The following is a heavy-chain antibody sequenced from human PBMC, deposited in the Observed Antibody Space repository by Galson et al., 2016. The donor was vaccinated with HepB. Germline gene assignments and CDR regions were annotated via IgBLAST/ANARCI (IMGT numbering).Heavy chain of an antibody. CDR2: ISSSSSYI. D-gene: IGHD3-9*01. Sequence: SLRLSCAASGFIFSDYSMSWVRQAPGKGLEWVSSISSSSSYIYYADSVKGRFTISRDNAKNSLYLQMNSLRAEDTAMYYCARDMGYDIFEDVWGQGTTVTVSS. CDR3: ARDMGYDIFEDV. J-gene: IGHJ6*02. CDR1: GFIFSDYS. V-gene: IGHV3-21*01.